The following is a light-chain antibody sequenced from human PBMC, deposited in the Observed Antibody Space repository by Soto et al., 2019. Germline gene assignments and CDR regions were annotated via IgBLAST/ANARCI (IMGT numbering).Light chain of an antibody. CDR3: HQYNNYWT. V-gene: IGKV1-5*03. CDR1: QSISYW. J-gene: IGKJ1*01. CDR2: KAS. Sequence: DIQMTQSPSTLSASVGDRVTITCRASQSISYWLAWYQQKPGKAPNLLIYKASSLESGVPSRFSGSGSGTEFTLTISSLQPDDFTTYYCHQYNNYWTFGQGTKVEI.